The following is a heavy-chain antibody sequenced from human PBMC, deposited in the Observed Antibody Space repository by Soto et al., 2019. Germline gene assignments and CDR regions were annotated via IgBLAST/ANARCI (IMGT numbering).Heavy chain of an antibody. Sequence: GESLKISCKGSGYSFTSYWIGWVRQMPGKGLEWMGIIYPGDSDTRYSPSFQGQVTISADKSISTAYLQWSSLKASDTAMYYCASSPGIAVAEYYFDYWGQGTLVTVSS. CDR3: ASSPGIAVAEYYFDY. V-gene: IGHV5-51*01. D-gene: IGHD6-19*01. CDR1: GYSFTSYW. CDR2: IYPGDSDT. J-gene: IGHJ4*02.